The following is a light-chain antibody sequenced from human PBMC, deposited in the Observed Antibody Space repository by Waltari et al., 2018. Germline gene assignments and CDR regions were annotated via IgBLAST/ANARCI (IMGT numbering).Light chain of an antibody. Sequence: EVVLTQSPATLSLSPGERATLSCRASENVKRHLAWYQQKSGQAPRPLLYDTSNRATGVPARFSGSGSGTDFTLTINSLEPEDFAIYYCQQRNDWPPWTFGQGTKVETK. CDR2: DTS. V-gene: IGKV3-11*01. CDR3: QQRNDWPPWT. CDR1: ENVKRH. J-gene: IGKJ1*01.